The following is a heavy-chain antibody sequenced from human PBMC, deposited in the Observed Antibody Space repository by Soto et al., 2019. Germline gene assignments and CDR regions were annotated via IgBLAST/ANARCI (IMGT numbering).Heavy chain of an antibody. V-gene: IGHV3-33*06. CDR1: GFTFSSYG. CDR2: IWDDGSTT. CDR3: AKDQDIVVVVAATIEHAFDI. J-gene: IGHJ3*02. D-gene: IGHD2-15*01. Sequence: GGSLRLSCAASGFTFSSYGMNWVRQAPGKGLEWVAAIWDDGSTTYYADSVKGRFTISRDNSKNTLYLQMNSLRAEDTAVYYCAKDQDIVVVVAATIEHAFDIWGQGTMVTVSS.